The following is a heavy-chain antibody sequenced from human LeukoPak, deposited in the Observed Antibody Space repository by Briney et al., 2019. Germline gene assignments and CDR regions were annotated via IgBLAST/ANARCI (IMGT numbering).Heavy chain of an antibody. D-gene: IGHD2-2*01. CDR3: ARDLGDIVVVPAASGWFDP. CDR1: GGSISSYY. V-gene: IGHV4-4*07. CDR2: IYTSGST. Sequence: SETLSPTCTVSGGSISSYYWSWIRQPAGKGLEWIGRIYTSGSTNYNPSLKSRVTMSVDTSKNQFSLKLSSVTAADTAVYYCARDLGDIVVVPAASGWFDPWGQGTLVTVSS. J-gene: IGHJ5*02.